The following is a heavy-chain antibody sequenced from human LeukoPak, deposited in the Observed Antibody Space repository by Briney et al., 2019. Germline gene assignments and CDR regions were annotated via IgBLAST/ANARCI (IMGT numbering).Heavy chain of an antibody. D-gene: IGHD6-19*01. J-gene: IGHJ5*02. Sequence: PSETLSLTCTVSGGSISSGGYYWSWIRQHRGKGLEWIGYIYYSGNTYYNPSLKSRVTIPVDTSKNQFSLKLSSVTAADTAVYYCARVRGIAVAEPSRFDPWGQGTLVTVSS. CDR1: GGSISSGGYY. V-gene: IGHV4-31*03. CDR2: IYYSGNT. CDR3: ARVRGIAVAEPSRFDP.